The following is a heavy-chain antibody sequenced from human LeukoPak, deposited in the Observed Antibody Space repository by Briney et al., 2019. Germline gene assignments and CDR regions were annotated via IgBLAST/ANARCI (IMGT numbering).Heavy chain of an antibody. CDR3: ARGDGDYGWFDP. CDR1: GYSISSGYY. Sequence: SETLSLTCTVSGYSISSGYYWGWIRQPPGKGLEWIGEINHSGSTNYNPSLKSRVTISVDTSKNQFSLKLSSVTAADTAVYYCARGDGDYGWFDPWGQGTLVTVSS. CDR2: INHSGST. V-gene: IGHV4-38-2*02. D-gene: IGHD4-17*01. J-gene: IGHJ5*02.